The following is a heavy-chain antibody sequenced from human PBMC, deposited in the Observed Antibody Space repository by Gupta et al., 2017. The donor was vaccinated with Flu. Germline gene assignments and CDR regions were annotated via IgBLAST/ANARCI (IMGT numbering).Heavy chain of an antibody. CDR1: GFTFSSYA. Sequence: EVQLLESGGGLVQPGGSLRLSCAASGFTFSSYAMSWVRQAPGKGLEWVSAISGSGGSTYYADSVKGRFTISRDNSKNTLYLQMNSLRAEDTAVYYCAKDKLPDYYDSSGYYYPYYFDYWGQGTLVTVSS. CDR3: AKDKLPDYYDSSGYYYPYYFDY. J-gene: IGHJ4*02. CDR2: ISGSGGST. V-gene: IGHV3-23*01. D-gene: IGHD3-22*01.